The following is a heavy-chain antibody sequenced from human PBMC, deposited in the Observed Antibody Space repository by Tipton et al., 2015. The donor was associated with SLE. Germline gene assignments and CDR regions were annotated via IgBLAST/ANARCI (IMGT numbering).Heavy chain of an antibody. Sequence: VQLVQSGGGLVQPGGSLKLSCAASGFTFSNSWMQWVRQAPGKGLVWVSRINSDGISTNYADSVKGRFTISRDNAKNTLYLQMNILRAEDTALYYCAREANTVTRFDYWGQGTLVTVSS. D-gene: IGHD4-17*01. CDR2: INSDGIST. CDR1: GFTFSNSW. J-gene: IGHJ4*02. V-gene: IGHV3-74*01. CDR3: AREANTVTRFDY.